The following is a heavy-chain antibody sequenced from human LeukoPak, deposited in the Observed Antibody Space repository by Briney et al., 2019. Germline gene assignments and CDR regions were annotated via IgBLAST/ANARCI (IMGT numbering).Heavy chain of an antibody. D-gene: IGHD4-17*01. CDR1: GFTFSSYW. J-gene: IGHJ6*02. Sequence: GGSLRLSCAASGFTFSSYWMSWVRQAPGKGLEWVANIKQDGSEKYYVDSVKGRFTISRDNAKNSLYLQMNSLRAEDTALYHCARDRGNYGDYGDYYYGMDVWGQGTTVTVSS. CDR2: IKQDGSEK. V-gene: IGHV3-7*03. CDR3: ARDRGNYGDYGDYYYGMDV.